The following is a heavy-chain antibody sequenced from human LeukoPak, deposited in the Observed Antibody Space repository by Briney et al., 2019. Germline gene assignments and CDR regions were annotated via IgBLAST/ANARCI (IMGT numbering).Heavy chain of an antibody. CDR2: INHSGST. D-gene: IGHD5-12*01. Sequence: SQTLSLTCTVSGGSISSGDYYWSWIRQPPGKGLEWIGEINHSGSTNYNPSLKSRVTISVDTSKNQFSLKLSSVTAADTAVYYCARGLRYSGYVGLNWFDPWGQGTLVTVSS. CDR3: ARGLRYSGYVGLNWFDP. J-gene: IGHJ5*02. V-gene: IGHV4-30-4*08. CDR1: GGSISSGDYY.